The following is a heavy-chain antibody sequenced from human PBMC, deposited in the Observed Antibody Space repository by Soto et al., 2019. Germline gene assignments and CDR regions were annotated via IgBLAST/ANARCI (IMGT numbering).Heavy chain of an antibody. CDR3: AKDLLEGWLRTVVYYGMDV. CDR1: GFTFSSYG. J-gene: IGHJ6*02. Sequence: QVQLVESGGGVVQPGRSLRLSCAASGFTFSSYGMHWVRQAPGKGLEWVAVISYDGSNKYYADSVKGRFTISRDNSKNTLYLQMNILRAEDTAVYYCAKDLLEGWLRTVVYYGMDVWGQGTTVTVSS. CDR2: ISYDGSNK. V-gene: IGHV3-30*18. D-gene: IGHD5-12*01.